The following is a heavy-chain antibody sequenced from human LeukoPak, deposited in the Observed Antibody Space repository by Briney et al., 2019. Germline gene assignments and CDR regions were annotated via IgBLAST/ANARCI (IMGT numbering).Heavy chain of an antibody. Sequence: PSETLSLTCAVYGGSFSGYYWSWIRQPAGKGLEWIGRIYTSGSTNYNPSLKSRVTMSVDTSKNQFSLKLSSVTAADTAVYYCARDHYYDSSGYHAFDIWGQGTMVTVSS. J-gene: IGHJ3*02. CDR2: IYTSGST. CDR3: ARDHYYDSSGYHAFDI. CDR1: GGSFSGYY. V-gene: IGHV4-4*07. D-gene: IGHD3-22*01.